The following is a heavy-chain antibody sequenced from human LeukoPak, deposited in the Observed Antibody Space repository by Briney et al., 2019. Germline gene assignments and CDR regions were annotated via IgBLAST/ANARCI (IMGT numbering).Heavy chain of an antibody. CDR3: ARDRILFCSSTSCYIDY. J-gene: IGHJ4*02. D-gene: IGHD2-2*02. CDR2: IYYSGST. V-gene: IGHV4-39*07. CDR1: GGSISSSSYY. Sequence: SETLSLTCTVSGGSISSSSYYWGWLRQPPGKGLEWIGSIYYSGSTYYNPSLKSRVTISVDTSKNQFSLKLSSVTAADTAVYYCARDRILFCSSTSCYIDYWGQGTLVTVSS.